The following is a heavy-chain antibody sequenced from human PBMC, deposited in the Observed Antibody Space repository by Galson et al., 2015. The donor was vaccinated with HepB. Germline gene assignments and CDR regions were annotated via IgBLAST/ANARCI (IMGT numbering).Heavy chain of an antibody. Sequence: CAISGDSVSSNSVTWNWIRQSPSRGLEWLGRTYYRSKWYNDYAISVKSRITINPDTSKNQFSLQLSSVTAADTAVYYCARDGPYLNTPWYHAFDIWGQGTMVTVSS. J-gene: IGHJ3*02. CDR1: GDSVSSNSVT. CDR2: TYYRSKWYN. CDR3: ARDGPYLNTPWYHAFDI. D-gene: IGHD6-13*01. V-gene: IGHV6-1*01.